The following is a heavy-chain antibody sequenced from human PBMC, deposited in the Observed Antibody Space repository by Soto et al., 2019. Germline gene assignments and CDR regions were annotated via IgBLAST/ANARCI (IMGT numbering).Heavy chain of an antibody. CDR2: ISSSGSTI. CDR3: ACPLTVFEVLEV. Sequence: EVQLVESGGGLVQPGGYLRLSCAASGFTFSSYDMNWVRQAPGKGLEWVSYISSSGSTIYYADSVKGRFTITRDNAKNSLYLQMNSLRAEDTAVYYCACPLTVFEVLEVWVQGTTVTVSS. J-gene: IGHJ6*02. D-gene: IGHD3-3*01. V-gene: IGHV3-48*03. CDR1: GFTFSSYD.